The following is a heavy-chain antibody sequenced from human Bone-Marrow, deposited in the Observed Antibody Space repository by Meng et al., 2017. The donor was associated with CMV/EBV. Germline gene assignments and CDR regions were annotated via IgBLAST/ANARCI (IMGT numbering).Heavy chain of an antibody. Sequence: SETLSLTCAVYGGSLSGHQHYWIRQSPGKGLQWIGEFNIGGGTNYNPSLKSRVTISADRSKNQLSLKMTSVTAADAGVYYCARGPDITAHFASWGPGSLVTVCS. CDR3: ARGPDITAHFAS. J-gene: IGHJ4*01. CDR1: GGSLSGHQ. D-gene: IGHD3-10*01. V-gene: IGHV4-34*01. CDR2: FNIGGGT.